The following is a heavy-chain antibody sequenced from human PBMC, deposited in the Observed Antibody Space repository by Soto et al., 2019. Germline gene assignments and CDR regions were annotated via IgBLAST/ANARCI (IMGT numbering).Heavy chain of an antibody. Sequence: PGGSLRLSXXXSGXXFXSXXXXGVRQAPGKGLXWVAVISYDGSNKCXXDSVKGRFTISRDNSKNTLYLQMNSLRAEDTAVYYCARDNGGLGYCSGGRCYXXVSDYXXXGTLVTXSS. J-gene: IGHJ4*02. D-gene: IGHD2-15*01. CDR3: ARDNGGLGYCSGGRCYXXVSDY. CDR2: ISYDGSNK. CDR1: GXXFXSXX. V-gene: IGHV3-30-3*01.